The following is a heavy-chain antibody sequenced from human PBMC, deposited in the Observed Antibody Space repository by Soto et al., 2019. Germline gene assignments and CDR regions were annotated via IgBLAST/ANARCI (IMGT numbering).Heavy chain of an antibody. V-gene: IGHV4-59*11. CDR3: ARGGGSPYHDHEFDY. CDR1: GVSTSNHY. D-gene: IGHD2-2*01. Sequence: SETLSLTCTVSGVSTSNHYWTWIRKPPGQGPEWIGCIYYRGTTNYNASFNSRVTISLDTSKNQFSLKLTSVTTADTAVYYCARGGGSPYHDHEFDYWGQGILVTVSS. J-gene: IGHJ4*02. CDR2: IYYRGTT.